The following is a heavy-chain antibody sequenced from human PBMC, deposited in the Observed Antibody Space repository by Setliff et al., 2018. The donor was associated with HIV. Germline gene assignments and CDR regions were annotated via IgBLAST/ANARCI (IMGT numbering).Heavy chain of an antibody. CDR1: DYSISSGYY. CDR3: ARPGVGTVSFDY. CDR2: IYHSGNT. V-gene: IGHV4-38-2*01. D-gene: IGHD1-7*01. J-gene: IGHJ4*02. Sequence: SETLSLTCAVSDYSISSGYYWGWIRQPPGKGLEWIGSIYHSGNTHYNPSLKSRVTISVDTSKNQFSLKLSSVTAADTAVYYCARPGVGTVSFDYWGQGTLVTVSS.